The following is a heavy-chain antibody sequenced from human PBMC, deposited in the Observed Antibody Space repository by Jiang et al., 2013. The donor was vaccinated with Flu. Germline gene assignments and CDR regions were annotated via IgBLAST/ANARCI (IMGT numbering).Heavy chain of an antibody. D-gene: IGHD2-21*02. Sequence: CGAEVKKPGASVKVSCKASGYTFTSYGISWVRQAPGQGLEWMGWISAYNGNTNYAQKLQGRVTMTTDTSTSTAYMELRSLRSDDTAVYYCARAFVVVTAQTEPDYYYYYGMDVWGQGTTVTVSS. CDR1: GYTFTSYG. CDR2: ISAYNGNT. CDR3: ARAFVVVTAQTEPDYYYYYGMDV. V-gene: IGHV1-18*01. J-gene: IGHJ6*02.